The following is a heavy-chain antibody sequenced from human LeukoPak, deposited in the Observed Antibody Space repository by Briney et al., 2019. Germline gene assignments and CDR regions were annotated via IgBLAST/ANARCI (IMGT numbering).Heavy chain of an antibody. CDR2: ISGSGGST. CDR1: GFTFSSYA. V-gene: IGHV3-23*01. J-gene: IGHJ4*02. Sequence: GGSLRLSCAASGFTFSSYAMSWARQAPGKGLEWVSAISGSGGSTYYADSVKGRFTISRDNSKNTLYLQMNSLRAEDTAVYYCAKAVALRGYFDYWGQGTLVTVSS. D-gene: IGHD2-15*01. CDR3: AKAVALRGYFDY.